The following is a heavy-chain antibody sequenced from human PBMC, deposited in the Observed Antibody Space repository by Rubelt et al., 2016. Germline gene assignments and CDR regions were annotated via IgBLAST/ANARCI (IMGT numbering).Heavy chain of an antibody. J-gene: IGHJ6*02. Sequence: VQLVESGGGLVQPGGSLRLSCAASGFTFSSYGMHWVRQAPGKGLEWVAFIRYDGSNKYYADSVKGRFTISRDNSKNTLYLQMNSLRAEDTAVYYCAKVRTGTTALTYYYYGMDVWGQGTTVTVSS. CDR2: IRYDGSNK. CDR3: AKVRTGTTALTYYYYGMDV. CDR1: GFTFSSYG. V-gene: IGHV3-30*02. D-gene: IGHD1-1*01.